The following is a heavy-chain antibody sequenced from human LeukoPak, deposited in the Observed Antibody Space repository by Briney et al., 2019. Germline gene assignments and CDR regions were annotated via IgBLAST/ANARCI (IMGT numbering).Heavy chain of an antibody. Sequence: SETLSLTCTVSGGSINCYYWTWIRQSAGKGLEWIGRMYSSGSTNYNPSLKSRVSMSVDTSKNQFSVKLTSVTAADTAVYYCARGGKATVVTMWGQGILVTVSS. CDR3: ARGGKATVVTM. CDR1: GGSINCYY. D-gene: IGHD4-23*01. J-gene: IGHJ4*02. V-gene: IGHV4-4*07. CDR2: MYSSGST.